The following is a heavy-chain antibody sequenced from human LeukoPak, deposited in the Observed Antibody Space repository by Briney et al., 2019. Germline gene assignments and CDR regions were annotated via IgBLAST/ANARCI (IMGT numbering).Heavy chain of an antibody. Sequence: GGSLRLSCAASGFTLYDYAMHWVRQAPGKGLEWVSLISGDGGSTYYADSVKGRFPISRHNSKNSLYLQMNSLRPEDTALYYCAKDNYDILTGPFDYWRQGPLVTVSS. V-gene: IGHV3-43*02. CDR1: GFTLYDYA. CDR2: ISGDGGST. D-gene: IGHD3-9*01. J-gene: IGHJ4*02. CDR3: AKDNYDILTGPFDY.